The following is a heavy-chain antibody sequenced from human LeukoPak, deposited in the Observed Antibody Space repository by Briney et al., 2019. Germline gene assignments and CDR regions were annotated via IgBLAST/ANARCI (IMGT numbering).Heavy chain of an antibody. CDR2: IKRDGSDI. V-gene: IGHV3-7*01. D-gene: IGHD5-12*01. J-gene: IGHJ3*02. Sequence: GGSLRLSCAGSGFTFSTYWMTWVRQAPGKGREWVANIKRDGSDIHHVDSVKGRFTVSRDNAKKSLYLQMNSLRAEDTAAYYCARDFGGYEDNRSWGFDAFDIWAQGTVVTV. CDR3: ARDFGGYEDNRSWGFDAFDI. CDR1: GFTFSTYW.